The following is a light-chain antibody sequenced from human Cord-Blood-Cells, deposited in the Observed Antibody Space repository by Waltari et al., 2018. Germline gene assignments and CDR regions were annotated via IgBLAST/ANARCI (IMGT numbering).Light chain of an antibody. CDR1: SSDVGSYNL. Sequence: QSALTQPASVSGSPGPSITISCTGTSSDVGSYNLVSWYQQHPGKAPKLMIYEGSKRPSGVSNRFSGSKSGNTASLTISGLQAEDEADYYCCSYAGSSTFEVFGTGTKVTVL. J-gene: IGLJ1*01. CDR2: EGS. V-gene: IGLV2-23*03. CDR3: CSYAGSSTFEV.